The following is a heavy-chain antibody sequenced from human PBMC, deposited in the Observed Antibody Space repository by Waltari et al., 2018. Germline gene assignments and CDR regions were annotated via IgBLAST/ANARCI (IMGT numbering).Heavy chain of an antibody. D-gene: IGHD3-16*01. Sequence: VQLVQSGGGVVQPVGSLRLPCAASVSTLSNFALPWVRQAQGPGLEWVAVISSDGTTKYYTDSVNGRFTIARDNSRNTLNLQMKSLRIDDTSVYFCARDKPYLGDYWGQGTLVTVSS. V-gene: IGHV3-30*04. J-gene: IGHJ4*02. CDR1: VSTLSNFA. CDR2: ISSDGTTK. CDR3: ARDKPYLGDY.